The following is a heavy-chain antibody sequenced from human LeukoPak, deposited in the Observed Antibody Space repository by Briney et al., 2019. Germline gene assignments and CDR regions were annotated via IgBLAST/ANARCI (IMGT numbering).Heavy chain of an antibody. Sequence: ASVKVSCKASGYTFTSYGISWVRQAPGQGLEWMGWISAYNGNTNYAQKLQGRVTMTTDTSTSTAYMELRSLRSDDTAVYYCAKDRVLGWFQQAAPFDYWGQGALVTVSS. CDR3: AKDRVLGWFQQAAPFDY. CDR1: GYTFTSYG. CDR2: ISAYNGNT. D-gene: IGHD3-3*01. J-gene: IGHJ4*02. V-gene: IGHV1-18*01.